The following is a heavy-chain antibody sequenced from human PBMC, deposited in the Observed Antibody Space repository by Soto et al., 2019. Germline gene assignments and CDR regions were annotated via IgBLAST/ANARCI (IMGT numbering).Heavy chain of an antibody. CDR1: GASFSGYY. V-gene: IGHV4-34*01. D-gene: IGHD6-6*01. CDR2: IHHSGST. CDR3: ARGHSTSGYDS. Sequence: LSLTCSVYGASFSGYYWSWIRQAPGKGLEWIGEIHHSGSTHYNPSLKSRLTFSIDESQSQFYMMLTSVTAADTALYFCARGHSTSGYDSWGQGSLVTVSS. J-gene: IGHJ4*02.